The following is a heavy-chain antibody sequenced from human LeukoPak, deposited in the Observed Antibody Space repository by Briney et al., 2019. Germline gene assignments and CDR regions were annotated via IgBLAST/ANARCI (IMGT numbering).Heavy chain of an antibody. CDR2: ISSSSSTI. CDR3: ARALSMRVAGTFILGY. J-gene: IGHJ4*02. Sequence: PGGSLRLSCAASGFTFSSYSMNWVRQAPGKGLEWVSYISSSSSTIYYADSVKGRFTISRDNAKNSLYLQMNSLRAEDTAVYYCARALSMRVAGTFILGYWGQGTLVTVSS. D-gene: IGHD6-19*01. V-gene: IGHV3-48*01. CDR1: GFTFSSYS.